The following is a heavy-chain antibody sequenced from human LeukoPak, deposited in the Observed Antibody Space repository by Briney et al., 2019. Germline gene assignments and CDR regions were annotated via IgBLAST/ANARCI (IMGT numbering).Heavy chain of an antibody. Sequence: GGSLRLSCAASGFTFSSYGMHWVRQAPGKGLEWVAFIPYDGAYKYYADSVRGRFPISRDDSKNMVYLQVNSLRPEDTAVYYCAKRDSKSSGYSFDHWGQGTLVTVSS. V-gene: IGHV3-30*02. J-gene: IGHJ4*02. CDR1: GFTFSSYG. D-gene: IGHD3-22*01. CDR2: IPYDGAYK. CDR3: AKRDSKSSGYSFDH.